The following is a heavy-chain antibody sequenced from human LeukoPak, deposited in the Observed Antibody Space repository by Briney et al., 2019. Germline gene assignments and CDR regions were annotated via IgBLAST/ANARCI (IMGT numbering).Heavy chain of an antibody. CDR3: ARGRRDGYNSPGDY. Sequence: GGSLRLSCAASGFTFSSYGMHWVRQAPGKGLEWVAVIWYDGSNKYYADSVKGRFTISRDNSKNTLYLQMNSLRAEDTAVYYCARGRRDGYNSPGDYWGQGTLVTVSS. V-gene: IGHV3-33*01. D-gene: IGHD5-24*01. CDR2: IWYDGSNK. CDR1: GFTFSSYG. J-gene: IGHJ4*02.